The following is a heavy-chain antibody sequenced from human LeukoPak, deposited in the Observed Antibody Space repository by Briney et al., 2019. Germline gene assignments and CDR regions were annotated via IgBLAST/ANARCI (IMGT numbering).Heavy chain of an antibody. CDR3: AKIISSSWFFDY. V-gene: IGHV3-23*01. CDR2: ITATSSST. J-gene: IGHJ4*02. D-gene: IGHD6-13*01. Sequence: GGSLRLSCAASGFTFSSYGMSWVRQAPGKGLEWVSAITATSSSTHDADSVQGRFTISRDNSKNTLYLQMNSLRAEDTAVYYCAKIISSSWFFDYWGQGTLVTVSS. CDR1: GFTFSSYG.